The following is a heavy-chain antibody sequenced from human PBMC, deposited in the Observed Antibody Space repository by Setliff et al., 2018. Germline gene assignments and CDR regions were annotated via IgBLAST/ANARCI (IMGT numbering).Heavy chain of an antibody. V-gene: IGHV1-69*05. CDR1: GDNFRSYG. CDR3: VREGVDTRSSTDYRYYMDV. J-gene: IGHJ6*03. D-gene: IGHD5-18*01. CDR2: TIPMFGST. Sequence: ASVKVSCKASGDNFRSYGISWVRQAPGQGLEWMGGTIPMFGSTSYAQKFQGRVTIITDESTTTAYMELSSLGSEDTAVYYCVREGVDTRSSTDYRYYMDVWGKGTTVTVSS.